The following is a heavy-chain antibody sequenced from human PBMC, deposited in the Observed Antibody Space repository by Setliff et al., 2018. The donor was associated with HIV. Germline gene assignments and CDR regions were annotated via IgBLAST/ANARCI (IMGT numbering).Heavy chain of an antibody. D-gene: IGHD6-13*01. CDR3: ARQSSNTWSWFHS. CDR1: GGSFSSGNYY. CDR2: MSYSGTT. Sequence: PSETLSLTCTVSGGSFSSGNYYWAWIRQPPGEGLEWIGGMSYSGTTYYNPSLKSRVTMSVDTSKNQFSLNLIFVTAADTAVYYCARQSSNTWSWFHSWGQGTLVTVSS. J-gene: IGHJ5*01. V-gene: IGHV4-39*01.